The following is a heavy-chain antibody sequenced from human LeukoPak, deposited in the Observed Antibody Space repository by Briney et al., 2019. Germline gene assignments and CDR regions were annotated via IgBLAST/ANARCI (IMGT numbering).Heavy chain of an antibody. J-gene: IGHJ6*02. CDR1: GYTFTSYG. CDR3: ARDRANNWSPLYYGMDV. V-gene: IGHV1-18*01. D-gene: IGHD1-20*01. CDR2: ISAYNGNT. Sequence: ASVKVSCKASGYTFTSYGISWVRQAPGQGLEWMGWISAYNGNTNYAQKLQGRVTMTTDTSTSTAYMELRSLRSDDTAVYYCARDRANNWSPLYYGMDVWGQGITVTVSS.